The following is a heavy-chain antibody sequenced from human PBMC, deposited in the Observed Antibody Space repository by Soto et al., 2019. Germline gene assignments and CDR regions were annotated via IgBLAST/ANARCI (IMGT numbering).Heavy chain of an antibody. CDR2: ISDSGSRT. V-gene: IGHV3-23*01. CDR3: AKVKPHMIVVVITDY. J-gene: IGHJ4*02. Sequence: GGSLRLSXAASRITFSNYAMNWVRQAPGKGLEWVSGISDSGSRTYYADSVKGRFTISRDNSKNTLYLQMNSLRAEDTAVYYCAKVKPHMIVVVITDYWGQGTLVTVSS. D-gene: IGHD3-22*01. CDR1: RITFSNYA.